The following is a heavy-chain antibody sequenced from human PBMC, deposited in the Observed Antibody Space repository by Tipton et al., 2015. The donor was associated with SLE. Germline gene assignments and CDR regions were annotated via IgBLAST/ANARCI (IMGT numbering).Heavy chain of an antibody. CDR3: ARGRGAFDI. Sequence: TLSLTCAIFGGSFSDFYWSWIRQPPGKGLEWIGSIYYSGSTYYNPSLKSRVTISVDTSKNQFSLKLSSVTAADTAVFYCARGRGAFDIWGQGTMVTVSS. J-gene: IGHJ3*02. CDR2: IYYSGST. V-gene: IGHV4-34*01. CDR1: GGSFSDFY.